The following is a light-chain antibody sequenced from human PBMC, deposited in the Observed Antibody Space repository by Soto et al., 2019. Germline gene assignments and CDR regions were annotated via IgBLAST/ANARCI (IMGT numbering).Light chain of an antibody. CDR1: QSISSY. Sequence: DIQMTQSPSSLSASVGDRVTITCRASQSISSYLNWYQQKPGKAPKLLIYAASSLQSGVPSRFIGSGSGTDFTLTISSLQPEDFETYYCQQSYSTWTFGQGTKVEIK. V-gene: IGKV1-39*01. CDR3: QQSYSTWT. CDR2: AAS. J-gene: IGKJ1*01.